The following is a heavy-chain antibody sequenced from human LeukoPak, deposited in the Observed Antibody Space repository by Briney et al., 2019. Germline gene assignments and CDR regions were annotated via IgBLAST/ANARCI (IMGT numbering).Heavy chain of an antibody. CDR1: GGSISSSSYY. D-gene: IGHD2-2*01. Sequence: SETLSLTCTVSGGSISSSSYYWNWIRQPPGKGLEWIGEINQSGTTNYNPSLKSRVTISVDMSKNQFSLKLSSVTAADTAIYYCATLKPFCSSSSCYLNAFDIWDQGTMVTVSS. J-gene: IGHJ3*02. CDR2: INQSGTT. V-gene: IGHV4-39*07. CDR3: ATLKPFCSSSSCYLNAFDI.